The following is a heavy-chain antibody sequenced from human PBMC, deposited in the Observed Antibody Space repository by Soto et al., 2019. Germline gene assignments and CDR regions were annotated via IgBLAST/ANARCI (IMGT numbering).Heavy chain of an antibody. CDR3: AKDRIRGTSYFDY. V-gene: IGHV3-30*18. J-gene: IGHJ4*02. Sequence: QVQLLESGGGVVQPGRSLRLSCVASGFSFNTYGMHWVRQAPGKGLEWVAVISYNGDKTFYVDSVKGRFTISRDNSQSTLYLQMNSLRPEDTAVYYCAKDRIRGTSYFDYWGQGTLVTFSS. D-gene: IGHD6-6*01. CDR2: ISYNGDKT. CDR1: GFSFNTYG.